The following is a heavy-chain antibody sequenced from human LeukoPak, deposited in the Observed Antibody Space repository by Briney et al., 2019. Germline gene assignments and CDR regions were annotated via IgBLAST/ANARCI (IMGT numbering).Heavy chain of an antibody. V-gene: IGHV6-1*01. CDR3: ASGWALRF. Sequence: SQTLSLTCAISGDSVSNNNAAWNWIRQSPSRGLEWLGRTYYRSEWHYDYAVSVKSRITINADTSKNQISLQLNSVTPEDTAVYYCASGWALRFWGQGTLVTVSS. D-gene: IGHD6-19*01. CDR2: TYYRSEWHY. J-gene: IGHJ4*02. CDR1: GDSVSNNNAA.